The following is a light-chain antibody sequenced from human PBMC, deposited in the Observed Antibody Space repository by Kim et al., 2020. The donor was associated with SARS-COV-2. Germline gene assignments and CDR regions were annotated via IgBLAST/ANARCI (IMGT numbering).Light chain of an antibody. J-gene: IGLJ2*01. CDR1: SSNIGSNT. CDR3: AAWDDSLNGVV. Sequence: QSVLTQPPSASGTPGQRVTISCSGSSSNIGSNTVNWYQRLPGTAPKLLIYSNNQRHSGVPDRFSGSKSGTSASLAISGLQSEDEADYYCAAWDDSLNGVVFGGGTKLNGL. V-gene: IGLV1-44*01. CDR2: SNN.